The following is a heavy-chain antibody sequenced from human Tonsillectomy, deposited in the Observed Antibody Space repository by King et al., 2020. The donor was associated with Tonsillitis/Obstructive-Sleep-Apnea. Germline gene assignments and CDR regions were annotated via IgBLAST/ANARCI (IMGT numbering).Heavy chain of an antibody. CDR2: SYYSGST. CDR1: GGSISSSSYY. J-gene: IGHJ4*02. V-gene: IGHV4-39*01. CDR3: ARLIKYNWSRVY. Sequence: QLQESGPGLVKPSDTLSLTCTVSGGSISSSSYYWCWIRQPPGKGLEWIGRSYYSGSTDYNPSLPSRVTISVDTSKNQFSLKLSSVTAADTAVYYCARLIKYNWSRVYWGQGTLVTVSS. D-gene: IGHD1-1*01.